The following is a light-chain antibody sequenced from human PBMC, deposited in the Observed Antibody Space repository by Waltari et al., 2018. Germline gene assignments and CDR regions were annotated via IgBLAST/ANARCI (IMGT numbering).Light chain of an antibody. CDR2: EVS. Sequence: QSALTQPPSASGSPGQSVTISCTGTSSDVGGYNYVSWYQQHPGKVPKLVIFEVSKRPSGVPARFSGSSSGNTASLTVSGLQAEDEADYYCSSYAGSNTYVLFGGGTKLTVL. CDR3: SSYAGSNTYVL. J-gene: IGLJ2*01. CDR1: SSDVGGYNY. V-gene: IGLV2-8*01.